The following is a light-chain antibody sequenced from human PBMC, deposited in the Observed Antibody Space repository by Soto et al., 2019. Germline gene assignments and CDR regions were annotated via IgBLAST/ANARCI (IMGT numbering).Light chain of an antibody. CDR1: QSVLYSSNNKNY. CDR2: WAS. V-gene: IGKV4-1*01. Sequence: DIVMTQSPDSLAVSLGERATINCKSSQSVLYSSNNKNYLAWYQQKQGQPPKLLIYWASTRESGVPDRLSGSGAGTDFTLTISSLQAEDVAVYYCQQYYSTPPTFGQGTKVDIK. CDR3: QQYYSTPPT. J-gene: IGKJ1*01.